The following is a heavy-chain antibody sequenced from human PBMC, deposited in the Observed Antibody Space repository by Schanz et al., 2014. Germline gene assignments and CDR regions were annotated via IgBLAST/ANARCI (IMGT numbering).Heavy chain of an antibody. J-gene: IGHJ3*02. CDR2: INAGTGNT. CDR1: GGTFSTYT. D-gene: IGHD5-18*01. Sequence: QVQLVQSGAEVKKPGSSVKVSCKASGGTFSTYTISWVRQAPGQGLEWMGWINAGTGNTEYSQKFQGRVTITRDTLASTAYMEVSSLRSEDTAVYYCARGGYSYALSAFDIWGQGTMVTVSS. V-gene: IGHV1-3*01. CDR3: ARGGYSYALSAFDI.